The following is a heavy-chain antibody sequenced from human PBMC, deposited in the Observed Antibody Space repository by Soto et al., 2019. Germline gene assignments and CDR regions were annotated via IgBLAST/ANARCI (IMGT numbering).Heavy chain of an antibody. CDR3: ARDPYYDFWSGKTAASFFDY. CDR2: ISSSSSYI. V-gene: IGHV3-21*01. J-gene: IGHJ4*02. D-gene: IGHD3-3*01. CDR1: GFTFSSYS. Sequence: GGSLRLSCAASGFTFSSYSMNWVRQAPGKGLEWVSSISSSSSYIYYADSVKGRFTISRDNAKNSLYLQMNSLRAEDTAVYYCARDPYYDFWSGKTAASFFDYWGQGTLVTVSS.